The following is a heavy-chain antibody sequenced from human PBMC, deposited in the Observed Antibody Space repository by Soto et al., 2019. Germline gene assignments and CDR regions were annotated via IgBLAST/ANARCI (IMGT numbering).Heavy chain of an antibody. D-gene: IGHD1-26*01. Sequence: ASVKVSCKASGYTFTSYDINWVRQATGQGLEWMGWMNPSSGNTGYAQKFQGRATMTRNTSISTAYMELSSLRSEDTAVYYCAAGATRDAFDIWGQGTMVTVSS. J-gene: IGHJ3*02. CDR1: GYTFTSYD. CDR2: MNPSSGNT. CDR3: AAGATRDAFDI. V-gene: IGHV1-8*01.